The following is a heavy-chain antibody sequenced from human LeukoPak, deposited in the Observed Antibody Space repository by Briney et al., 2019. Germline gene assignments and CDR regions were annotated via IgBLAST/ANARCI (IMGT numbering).Heavy chain of an antibody. CDR1: GDSVSSNGAA. D-gene: IGHD5-24*01. J-gene: IGHJ6*03. Sequence: SQTLSLTSAISGDSVSSNGAAWHWIRQSPSRGLEWLGRTYYRSKWYNDSAVSVKSRLTIRPDTSKNHFSLQLNSLTPEDTAVFSWERGGRWENGVYYYYYMDVWGKGTTVTVSS. CDR3: ERGGRWENGVYYYYYMDV. V-gene: IGHV6-1*01. CDR2: TYYRSKWYN.